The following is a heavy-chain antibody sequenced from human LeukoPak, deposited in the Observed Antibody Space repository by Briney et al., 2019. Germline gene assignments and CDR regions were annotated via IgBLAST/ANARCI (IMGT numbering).Heavy chain of an antibody. Sequence: SVKVSCKASGGTLSSYAISWVRQAPGQGLEWMGRIIPILGIANYAQKFQGRVTITADKSTSTAYMELSSLRSEDTAVYYCARDPLYGDYTYYYYGMDVWGQGTTVTVSS. V-gene: IGHV1-69*04. J-gene: IGHJ6*02. CDR1: GGTLSSYA. CDR3: ARDPLYGDYTYYYYGMDV. CDR2: IIPILGIA. D-gene: IGHD4-17*01.